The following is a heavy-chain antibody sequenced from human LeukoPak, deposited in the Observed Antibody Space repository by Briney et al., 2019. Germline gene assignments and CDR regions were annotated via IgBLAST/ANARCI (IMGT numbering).Heavy chain of an antibody. D-gene: IGHD3-9*01. CDR1: GFTFSAYS. Sequence: GGSLRLSCAASGFTFSAYSMNWARQAPGQGLEWVSSITSSSSSTYYADSVKGRFTISRDNAKNSLYLQMNILRAEDTAVYFCARFETCQCDDVFDIWGQGTMVTVSS. V-gene: IGHV3-21*01. J-gene: IGHJ3*02. CDR2: ITSSSSST. CDR3: ARFETCQCDDVFDI.